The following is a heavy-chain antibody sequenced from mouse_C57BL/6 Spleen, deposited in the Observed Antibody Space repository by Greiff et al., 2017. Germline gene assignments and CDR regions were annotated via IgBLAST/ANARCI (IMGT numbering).Heavy chain of an antibody. J-gene: IGHJ2*01. CDR3: ASGVGDSSGQVDY. CDR1: GYTFTSYW. Sequence: QVQLQQPGAELVRPGSSVKLSCKASGYTFTSYWMHWVKQRPIQGLEWIGNIDPSDSETHYNQKFKDKATLTVDKSSSTAYMQLSSLTSEDSAVYYCASGVGDSSGQVDYWGQGTTLTVSS. D-gene: IGHD3-2*02. V-gene: IGHV1-52*01. CDR2: IDPSDSET.